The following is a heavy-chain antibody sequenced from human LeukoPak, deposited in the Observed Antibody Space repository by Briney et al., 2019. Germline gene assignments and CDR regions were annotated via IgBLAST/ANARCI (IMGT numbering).Heavy chain of an antibody. CDR3: AKDSAGIAAAGTLYYYGMDV. J-gene: IGHJ6*02. CDR1: GFTFDDYA. D-gene: IGHD6-13*01. Sequence: GGSLRLSCAASGFTFDDYAVHWVRQAPGKGLEWVSGISWNSGSIGYADSVKGRFTISRDNAKNSLYLQMNSLRAEDTALYYCAKDSAGIAAAGTLYYYGMDVWGQGTTVTVSS. CDR2: ISWNSGSI. V-gene: IGHV3-9*01.